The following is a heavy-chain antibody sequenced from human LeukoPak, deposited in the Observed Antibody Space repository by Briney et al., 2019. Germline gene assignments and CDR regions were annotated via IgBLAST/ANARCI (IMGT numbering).Heavy chain of an antibody. CDR1: GGSISSSSYY. CDR2: IYYSGST. Sequence: SETLSLTCTVSGGSISSSSYYWGWIRQPPGKGLEWIGSIYYSGSTYYNPSLKSRVTISVDTSKNQFSLKLSSVTAADTAVYYCASQGQYSGSYLKDYWGQGTLVTVSS. D-gene: IGHD1-26*01. V-gene: IGHV4-39*01. J-gene: IGHJ4*02. CDR3: ASQGQYSGSYLKDY.